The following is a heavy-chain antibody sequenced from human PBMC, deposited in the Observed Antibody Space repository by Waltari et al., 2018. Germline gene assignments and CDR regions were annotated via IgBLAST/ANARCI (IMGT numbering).Heavy chain of an antibody. Sequence: EVQLVESGGGVVQPGRSLRLSCAASGFSLSRYWMHWVRLVPGKGMMWVSRISRDGRYWSDADSVKGRFTISRDNAKNSLYLQMNSLRAEDTAIYYCVRDTLEWTSSTPHFDYWGQGALVTVSS. CDR2: ISRDGRYW. J-gene: IGHJ4*02. CDR1: GFSLSRYW. V-gene: IGHV3-74*01. D-gene: IGHD3-3*01. CDR3: VRDTLEWTSSTPHFDY.